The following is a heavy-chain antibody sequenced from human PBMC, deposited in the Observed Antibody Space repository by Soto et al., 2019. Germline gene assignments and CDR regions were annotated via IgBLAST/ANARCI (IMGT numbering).Heavy chain of an antibody. Sequence: SVKVSCKASGYTFTYRYLHWVRQAPGQALEWMGWITPFNGNTNYAQKFQDRVTITRDRSMSTAYMELSSLRSEDTAMYYCARKEAYYYGSGSYYGIDVWGQGTTVTVSS. CDR1: GYTFTYRY. CDR2: ITPFNGNT. V-gene: IGHV1-45*02. J-gene: IGHJ6*02. CDR3: ARKEAYYYGSGSYYGIDV. D-gene: IGHD3-10*01.